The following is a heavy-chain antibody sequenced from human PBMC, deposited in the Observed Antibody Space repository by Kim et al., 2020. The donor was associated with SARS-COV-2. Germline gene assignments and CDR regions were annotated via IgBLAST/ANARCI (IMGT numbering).Heavy chain of an antibody. V-gene: IGHV3-11*05. J-gene: IGHJ3*02. CDR3: ARDGATYYYGSGSYQAFDI. Sequence: GRFTIARDNAKNSLYLKMNSLRAEDTAVYYCARDGATYYYGSGSYQAFDIWGQGTMVTVSS. D-gene: IGHD3-10*01.